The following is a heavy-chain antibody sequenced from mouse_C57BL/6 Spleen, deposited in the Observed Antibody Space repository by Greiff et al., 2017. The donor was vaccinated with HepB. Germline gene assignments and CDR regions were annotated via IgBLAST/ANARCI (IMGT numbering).Heavy chain of an antibody. CDR3: ARDQEGRFAY. Sequence: VQLKESGPGLVKPSQSLSLTCSVTGYSITSGYYWYWIRQFPGNQLEWMGDITYDGSNNYNPTLKNRISITRDTSKNQIFLKLNTVTTADTATYYCARDQEGRFAYWGQGTLVTVAA. CDR1: GYSITSGYY. J-gene: IGHJ3*01. CDR2: ITYDGSN. D-gene: IGHD3-2*02. V-gene: IGHV3-6*01.